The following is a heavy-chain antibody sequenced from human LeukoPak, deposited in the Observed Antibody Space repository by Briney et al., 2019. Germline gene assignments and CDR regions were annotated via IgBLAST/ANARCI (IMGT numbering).Heavy chain of an antibody. CDR3: AREGPGYSSSCDY. CDR2: IIPIFGTA. CDR1: GGTFSSYA. Sequence: GASVKVSCKASGGTFSSYAISWVRQAPGQGLEWMGGIIPIFGTANYAQKLQGRVTMTTDTSTSTAYMELRSLRSDDTAVYYCAREGPGYSSSCDYWGQGTLVTVSS. J-gene: IGHJ4*02. D-gene: IGHD6-13*01. V-gene: IGHV1-69*05.